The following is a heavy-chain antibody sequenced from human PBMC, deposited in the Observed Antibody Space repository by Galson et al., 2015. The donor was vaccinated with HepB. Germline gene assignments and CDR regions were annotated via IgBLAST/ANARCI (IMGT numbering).Heavy chain of an antibody. J-gene: IGHJ5*02. CDR1: GGSFSGDY. V-gene: IGHV4-34*01. Sequence: ETLSLTCAVYGGSFSGDYWTWIRQPPGKGLEWIGSIYYSGGTYYNPSLKSRVTISVDTSKNQFSLKLSSVTAADTAVYYCARHSTAAGTKWFDPWGQGTLVTVSS. D-gene: IGHD6-13*01. CDR2: IYYSGGT. CDR3: ARHSTAAGTKWFDP.